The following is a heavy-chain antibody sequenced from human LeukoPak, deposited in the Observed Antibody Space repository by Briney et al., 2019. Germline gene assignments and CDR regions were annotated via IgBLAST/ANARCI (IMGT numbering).Heavy chain of an antibody. CDR1: GFAFSSYG. CDR2: ISYDGNIK. J-gene: IGHJ1*01. CDR3: ASEFRMGHSGWSGYFQL. V-gene: IGHV3-30*03. Sequence: GRSLRLSCAASGFAFSSYGMHWVRQAPGKGLEWVALISYDGNIKYYADSVKGRFTISRDNSNNMLYLQVNSLRVEVTAVYHCASEFRMGHSGWSGYFQLWGQGTLATVSS. D-gene: IGHD6-19*01.